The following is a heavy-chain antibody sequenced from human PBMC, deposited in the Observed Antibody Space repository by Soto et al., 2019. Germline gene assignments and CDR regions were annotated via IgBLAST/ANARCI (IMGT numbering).Heavy chain of an antibody. CDR2: MNPNSFNT. Sequence: ASVTVSCKASGYTFTSYDINWVRQATGQGLEWMGWMNPNSFNTGYAQKFQGRVTMTRDTSISTAYMELSSLTSDDTAVYYCASDGEYSRSGSFDSWGQGTLVTVSS. D-gene: IGHD6-6*01. J-gene: IGHJ4*02. CDR1: GYTFTSYD. V-gene: IGHV1-8*01. CDR3: ASDGEYSRSGSFDS.